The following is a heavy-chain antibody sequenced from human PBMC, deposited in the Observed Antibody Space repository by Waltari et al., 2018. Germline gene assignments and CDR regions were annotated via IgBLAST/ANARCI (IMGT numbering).Heavy chain of an antibody. J-gene: IGHJ3*02. Sequence: EVQLVESGGGLIQPGGSLRLSCAASGFTVSSNYMSWVRQAPGKGLEWASGSYSGGSTYYADSVKGLFTISRDNSKNTLYLQMNSLRAEDTAVYYCARGNFDADAFDIWGQGTMVTVSS. CDR2: SYSGGST. V-gene: IGHV3-53*01. CDR1: GFTVSSNY. D-gene: IGHD3-9*01. CDR3: ARGNFDADAFDI.